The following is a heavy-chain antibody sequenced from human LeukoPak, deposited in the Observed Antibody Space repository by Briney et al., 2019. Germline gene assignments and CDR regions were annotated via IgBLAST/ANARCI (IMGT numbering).Heavy chain of an antibody. CDR1: GFTFSSLS. CDR2: ISSSSSYI. V-gene: IGHV3-21*04. CDR3: AKGYSSSWYYFDY. Sequence: PGGSLRLSCAASGFTFSSLSINWVRPAPGEGLGWVSSISSSSSYIYYADSVKGRFTISRDNAKNSLYLQMNSLRAEDTAVYYCAKGYSSSWYYFDYWGQGTLVTVSS. J-gene: IGHJ4*02. D-gene: IGHD6-13*01.